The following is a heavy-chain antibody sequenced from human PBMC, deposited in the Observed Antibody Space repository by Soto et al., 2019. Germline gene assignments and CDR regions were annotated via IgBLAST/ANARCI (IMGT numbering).Heavy chain of an antibody. CDR3: ARDRSRSSPWYVIDS. D-gene: IGHD6-6*01. Sequence: EVQLVESGGGLVQPGGSLRLSCAASGFTFSSYWMSWVRQAPGKGLEWVANIKQDGREKYYVDSVKGRFTIARDNAKNSLYLQMNSLRAEDTAVYYCARDRSRSSPWYVIDSWGQGTLVTVSS. J-gene: IGHJ4*02. V-gene: IGHV3-7*03. CDR2: IKQDGREK. CDR1: GFTFSSYW.